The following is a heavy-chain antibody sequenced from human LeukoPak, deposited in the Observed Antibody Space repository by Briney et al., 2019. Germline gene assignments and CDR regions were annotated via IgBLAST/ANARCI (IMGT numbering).Heavy chain of an antibody. V-gene: IGHV4-59*08. J-gene: IGHJ4*02. D-gene: IGHD6-19*01. CDR2: IYYSGST. Sequence: SETLSLTCTVSGGSISSYYWNWIRQPPGKGLEWIGYIYYSGSTNYNPPLKSRVTISVDTSKNQFSLRLSSVTAADTAVYYCARWVVSSGWYYFDYWGQGTLVTVSS. CDR3: ARWVVSSGWYYFDY. CDR1: GGSISSYY.